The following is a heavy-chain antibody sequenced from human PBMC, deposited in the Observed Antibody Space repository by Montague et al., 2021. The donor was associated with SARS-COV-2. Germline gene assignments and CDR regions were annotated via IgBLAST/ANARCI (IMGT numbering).Heavy chain of an antibody. CDR3: ARAHSGSWAHLDN. Sequence: TLSLTCTVSGGSISSGSYYWSWIRQPAGKGLEWIGRIYTSGTTDYSFSLKSRVIISVDTSKNQFSLKLTSVTAADTAVYYCARAHSGSWAHLDNWGQGSLVTFSS. J-gene: IGHJ4*02. D-gene: IGHD5-12*01. CDR2: IYTSGTT. CDR1: GGSISSGSYY. V-gene: IGHV4-61*02.